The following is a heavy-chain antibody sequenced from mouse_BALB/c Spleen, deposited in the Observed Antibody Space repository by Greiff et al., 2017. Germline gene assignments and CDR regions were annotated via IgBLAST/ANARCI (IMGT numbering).Heavy chain of an antibody. CDR1: GFNIKDYY. CDR3: NALGRGFAY. CDR2: IDPENGDT. Sequence: EVKLMESGAELVRSGASVKLSCTASGFNIKDYYMHWVKQRPEQGLEWIGWIDPENGDTEYAPKFQGKATMTADTSSNTAYLQLSSLTSEDTAVYYCNALGRGFAYWGQGTLVTVSA. D-gene: IGHD4-1*01. J-gene: IGHJ3*01. V-gene: IGHV14-4*02.